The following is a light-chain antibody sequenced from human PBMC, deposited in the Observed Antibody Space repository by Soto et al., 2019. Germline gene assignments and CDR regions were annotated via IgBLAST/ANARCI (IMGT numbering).Light chain of an antibody. V-gene: IGLV2-8*01. CDR3: TSFAGSAKWV. J-gene: IGLJ3*02. CDR1: NSDVGGYNY. CDR2: EVT. Sequence: QSALTQPPSASGSPGQSVTISCIGTNSDVGGYNYVSWYQQYPGKAPKLLIYEVTKRPSGVPDRFSGSKSGNTAYLTVSGLQAEDEADYYCTSFAGSAKWVFGGGTKVTVL.